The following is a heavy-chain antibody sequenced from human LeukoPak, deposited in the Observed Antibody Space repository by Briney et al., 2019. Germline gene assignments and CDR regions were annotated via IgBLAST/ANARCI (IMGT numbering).Heavy chain of an antibody. D-gene: IGHD6-13*01. CDR1: GGSISSSSYY. J-gene: IGHJ4*02. Sequence: SETLSLTCTVSGGSISSSSYYWGWIRQPPGKGLEWIGSIYYSGSTYYNPSLKSRLTISVDTSKNQFSLKLNSVTAADTAVYYCARETWGVAAAGHDYWGQGTLVTVSS. CDR3: ARETWGVAAAGHDY. CDR2: IYYSGST. V-gene: IGHV4-39*02.